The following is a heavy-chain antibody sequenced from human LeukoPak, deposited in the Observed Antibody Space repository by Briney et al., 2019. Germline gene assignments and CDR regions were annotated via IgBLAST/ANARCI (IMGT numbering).Heavy chain of an antibody. CDR1: GGSFSGYY. CDR2: INHSGST. Sequence: SETLSLICAVYGGSFSGYYWSWIRQPPGKGLEWIGEINHSGSTNYNPSLKSRVTISVDTSKNQFSLKLSSETVADTAVYYCARVLRAVTTRGPFDYWGQGTLVTVSS. J-gene: IGHJ4*02. V-gene: IGHV4-34*01. D-gene: IGHD4-17*01. CDR3: ARVLRAVTTRGPFDY.